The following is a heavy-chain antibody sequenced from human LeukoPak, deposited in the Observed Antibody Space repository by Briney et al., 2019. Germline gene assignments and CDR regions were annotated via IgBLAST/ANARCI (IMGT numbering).Heavy chain of an antibody. D-gene: IGHD3-9*01. J-gene: IGHJ4*02. CDR3: ARRGDILTDYAFDY. CDR1: GGSINSNSHH. Sequence: SETLSLTCSVSGGSINSNSHHWDWIRQAPGKGLEWIGNIYYSGTTSYNPSLKSRVTISVDTSKNQFSLRLSSVTAADTAVYYCARRGDILTDYAFDYWGQGTLVTVSP. V-gene: IGHV4-39*01. CDR2: IYYSGTT.